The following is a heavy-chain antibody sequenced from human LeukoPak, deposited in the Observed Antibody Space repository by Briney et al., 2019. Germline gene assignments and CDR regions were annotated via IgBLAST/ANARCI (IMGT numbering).Heavy chain of an antibody. CDR2: IYYSGST. V-gene: IGHV4-39*07. D-gene: IGHD2-15*01. CDR3: ARVSDRLAAIPIGAFDI. Sequence: NPSETLSLTCTVSSGSISTSNYYWGWIRQPPGKGLEWIGSIYYSGSTYYNPSLKSRVTISVDTSKNQFSLKLSSVTAADTAVYYCARVSDRLAAIPIGAFDIWGQGRMVTVSS. CDR1: SGSISTSNYY. J-gene: IGHJ3*02.